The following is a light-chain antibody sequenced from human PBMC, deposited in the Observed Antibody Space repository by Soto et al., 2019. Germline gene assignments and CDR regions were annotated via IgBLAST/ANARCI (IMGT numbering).Light chain of an antibody. J-gene: IGKJ1*01. V-gene: IGKV1-5*01. CDR3: QQYNRYAVT. CDR2: DAS. CDR1: QSASTF. Sequence: DIQMTQSPSTLSASVGDIVTITFRASQSASTFLACYQQKPGQAPKLLIYDASTLQSGVPSRFSASGSGTEFALTISGLQPDDFAVYYCQQYNRYAVTFGQGTKVDIK.